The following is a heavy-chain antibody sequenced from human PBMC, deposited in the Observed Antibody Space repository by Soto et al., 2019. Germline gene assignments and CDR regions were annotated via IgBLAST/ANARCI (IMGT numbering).Heavy chain of an antibody. Sequence: SETLSLTCTVSGASISSSDYYWGWVRQTPGKGLDWIGNIYYSGTTYYNPSLKSRVTISVDTSKNQFSLKLNSVTAADTAVYYCARFLVPASRNIDFDYWGQGTLVTVSS. CDR2: IYYSGTT. CDR3: ARFLVPASRNIDFDY. J-gene: IGHJ4*02. V-gene: IGHV4-39*01. CDR1: GASISSSDYY. D-gene: IGHD2-21*02.